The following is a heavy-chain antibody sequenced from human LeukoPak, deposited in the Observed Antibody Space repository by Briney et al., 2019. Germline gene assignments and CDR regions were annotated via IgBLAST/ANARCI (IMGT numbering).Heavy chain of an antibody. D-gene: IGHD6-13*01. Sequence: GGSLRLSCAASGFMFSSNWMSWVRLAPGKGLEWVANIKEDGTETYYVDSVKGRFTISRDNAKNSLYLQMNSLRVEDTAVYYCAKDEYSSSWPATNYWGQGTLVTVSS. J-gene: IGHJ4*02. CDR3: AKDEYSSSWPATNY. CDR2: IKEDGTET. V-gene: IGHV3-7*03. CDR1: GFMFSSNW.